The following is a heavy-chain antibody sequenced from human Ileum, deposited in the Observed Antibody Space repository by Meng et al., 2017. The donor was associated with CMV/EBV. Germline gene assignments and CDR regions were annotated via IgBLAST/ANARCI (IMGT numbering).Heavy chain of an antibody. CDR1: GFTFNTYS. CDR3: ATRRFAPAN. V-gene: IGHV3-7*01. Sequence: GESLKISCGVSGFTFNTYSMTWVRQAPGKGLEWVANINEDGSEKHYVDSVKGRFTISRDNAKSSLYLQMNNLRVDDTAVYCCATRRFAPANWGQGTLVTFSS. J-gene: IGHJ4*02. CDR2: INEDGSEK.